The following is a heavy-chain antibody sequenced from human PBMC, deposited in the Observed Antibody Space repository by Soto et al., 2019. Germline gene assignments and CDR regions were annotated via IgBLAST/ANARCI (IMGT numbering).Heavy chain of an antibody. CDR3: ASGIRSGYYGSGRCYGDY. Sequence: GASVKVSCKASGGTFSSYAISWVRQAPGQGLEWMGGIIPIFGTANYAQKFQGRVTITADESTSTAYMELSSLRSEDTAVYYCASGIRSGYYGSGRCYGDYWGQGTLVTVSS. CDR2: IIPIFGTA. J-gene: IGHJ4*02. CDR1: GGTFSSYA. V-gene: IGHV1-69*13. D-gene: IGHD3-10*01.